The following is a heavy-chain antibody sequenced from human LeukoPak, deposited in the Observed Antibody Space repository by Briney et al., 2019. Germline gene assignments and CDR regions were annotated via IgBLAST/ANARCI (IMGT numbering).Heavy chain of an antibody. D-gene: IGHD1-26*01. CDR3: ARGGVGLRRFPFTL. J-gene: IGHJ3*01. CDR2: IYHSGST. Sequence: PSETLSLTCAVSGGSISSSNWWSWVRQPPGKGLEWIGEIYHSGSTNYNPSLKSRVTISVDTSKNQFSLKLSSVTAADTAVYYCARGGVGLRRFPFTLWGQGTMVTVSS. CDR1: GGSISSSNW. V-gene: IGHV4-4*02.